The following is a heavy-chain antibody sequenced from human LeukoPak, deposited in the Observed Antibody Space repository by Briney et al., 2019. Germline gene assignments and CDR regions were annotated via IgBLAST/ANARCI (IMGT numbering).Heavy chain of an antibody. J-gene: IGHJ4*02. CDR3: ARVPVLRYFDWLLAFDY. V-gene: IGHV1-2*02. CDR2: INPTTGGT. D-gene: IGHD3-9*01. CDR1: GYTFSGFY. Sequence: ASVKVSCKASGYTFSGFYMHWVRQAPGQGLEWMGWINPTTGGTNYAQKFQGRVTMTRDTSISTAYMELSRLRSDDTAVYYCARVPVLRYFDWLLAFDYWGQGTLVAVSS.